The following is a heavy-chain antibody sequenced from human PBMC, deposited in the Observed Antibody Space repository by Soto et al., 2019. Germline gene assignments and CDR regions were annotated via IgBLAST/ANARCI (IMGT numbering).Heavy chain of an antibody. Sequence: PGGSLRLSCTASGFTFGDYAMSWVRQAPGKGLEWVGFIRSKAYGGTTEYAASVKGRFTISRDDSKSITYLQMNSLKTEDTAVYYCTRGHSSWHYYYGMDVWGQGTTVTVSS. CDR3: TRGHSSWHYYYGMDV. V-gene: IGHV3-49*04. J-gene: IGHJ6*02. CDR2: IRSKAYGGTT. CDR1: GFTFGDYA. D-gene: IGHD6-13*01.